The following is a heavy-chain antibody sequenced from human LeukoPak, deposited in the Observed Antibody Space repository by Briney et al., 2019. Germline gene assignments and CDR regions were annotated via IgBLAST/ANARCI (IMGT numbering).Heavy chain of an antibody. CDR2: LSSGRSP. Sequence: GGSLRLSCAASGFAISTYAMAWVRQAPGEGLEWISSLSSGRSPSYSDSLEGRLTMSSDNARNTLYLQMDNLRGEDTAMYYCARQLGYCAAGTCYFDTWGHGTQVTVSS. CDR1: GFAISTYA. J-gene: IGHJ4*01. CDR3: ARQLGYCAAGTCYFDT. V-gene: IGHV3-21*04. D-gene: IGHD2-8*02.